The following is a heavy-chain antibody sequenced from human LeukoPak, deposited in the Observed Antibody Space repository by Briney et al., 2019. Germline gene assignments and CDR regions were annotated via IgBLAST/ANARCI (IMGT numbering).Heavy chain of an antibody. V-gene: IGHV3-7*05. J-gene: IGHJ4*02. D-gene: IGHD3-22*01. CDR3: AREYYSDSSGSDY. CDR2: INQDGSEK. CDR1: GFTFSRYA. Sequence: PGGSLRLSCAASGFTFSRYAMHWVRQAPGKGLQWVANINQDGSEKYSVDSVKGRFTISRDNAKNSLYLQMNSLRAEDTAVYYCAREYYSDSSGSDYWGQGTLVTVSS.